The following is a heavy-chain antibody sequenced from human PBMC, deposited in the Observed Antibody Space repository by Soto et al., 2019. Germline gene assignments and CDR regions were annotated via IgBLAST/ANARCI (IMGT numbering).Heavy chain of an antibody. CDR1: GFTFSSYW. J-gene: IGHJ2*01. Sequence: EVQLVESGGGLVQPGGSLRLSCAASGFTFSSYWMSWVRQAPGKGLEWVANIKQDGSEKYYVDSVKGRFTISRDNAKNSLYLQMNSLRAEDTAVYYCARVKEDYGDYGWYFDLWGRGTLVTVSS. D-gene: IGHD4-17*01. CDR2: IKQDGSEK. CDR3: ARVKEDYGDYGWYFDL. V-gene: IGHV3-7*01.